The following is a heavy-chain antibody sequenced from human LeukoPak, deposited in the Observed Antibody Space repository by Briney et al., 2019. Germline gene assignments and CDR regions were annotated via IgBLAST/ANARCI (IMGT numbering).Heavy chain of an antibody. CDR3: ANNRASLDY. Sequence: PGGSLRLSCAASGFXFSNSGMSWVRQAPGKGLEWVANINQDGSEKNCVDSVKGRFTISRDNAKNSLYLQMNSLRAEDTAVYYCANNRASLDYWGQGTLVTVSS. D-gene: IGHD2/OR15-2a*01. CDR1: GFXFSNSG. J-gene: IGHJ4*02. CDR2: INQDGSEK. V-gene: IGHV3-7*02.